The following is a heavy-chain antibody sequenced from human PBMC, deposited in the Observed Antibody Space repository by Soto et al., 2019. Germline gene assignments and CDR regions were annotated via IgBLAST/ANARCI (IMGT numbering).Heavy chain of an antibody. Sequence: SETLSLTCTVSGGSISSGDYYWSWIRQPPGKGLEWIGYIYYSGSTYYNPSLKSRVTISVDTSKNQFSLKLSSVTAADTAVYYCARAPYYGDYEGYDYWGQGTLVTVSS. CDR3: ARAPYYGDYEGYDY. CDR2: IYYSGST. D-gene: IGHD4-17*01. CDR1: GGSISSGDYY. J-gene: IGHJ4*02. V-gene: IGHV4-30-4*01.